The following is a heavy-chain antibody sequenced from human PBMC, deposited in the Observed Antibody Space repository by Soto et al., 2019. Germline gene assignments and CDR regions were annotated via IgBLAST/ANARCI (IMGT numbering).Heavy chain of an antibody. V-gene: IGHV1-46*01. CDR1: GYTFTSYY. J-gene: IGHJ6*02. Sequence: ASVKVSCKASGYTFTSYYIHWVRQAPGQGLEWMGIINPSGGSTSYAQKFQGRVTMTRDTSTSTVYMELSSLRSEDTAVYYCAREPMVRGVISPDYYYYGMDVWGQGNTVTVSS. CDR3: AREPMVRGVISPDYYYYGMDV. CDR2: INPSGGST. D-gene: IGHD3-10*01.